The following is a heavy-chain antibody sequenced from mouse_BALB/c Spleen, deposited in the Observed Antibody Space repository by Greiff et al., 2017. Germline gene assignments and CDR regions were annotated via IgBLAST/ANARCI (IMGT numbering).Heavy chain of an antibody. CDR3: ARHYDYDVWAMDY. CDR1: GFTFSSYG. CDR2: ISSGGSYT. D-gene: IGHD2-4*01. Sequence: EVQRVESGGDLVKPGGSLKLSCAASGFTFSSYGMSWVRQTPDKRLEWVATISSGGSYTYYPDSVKGRFTISRDNAKNTLYLQMSSLKSEDTAMYYCARHYDYDVWAMDYWGQGTSVTVSS. V-gene: IGHV5-6*01. J-gene: IGHJ4*01.